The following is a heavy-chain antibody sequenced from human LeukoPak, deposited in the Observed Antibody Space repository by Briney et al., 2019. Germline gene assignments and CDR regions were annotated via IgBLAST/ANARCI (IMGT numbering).Heavy chain of an antibody. J-gene: IGHJ4*02. CDR2: IYYSGST. V-gene: IGHV4-61*08. D-gene: IGHD1-1*01. CDR3: ARDKDDGYFDY. CDR1: GDSITSSGYY. Sequence: PSETLSLTCTVSGDSITSSGYYWSWIRQPPGTGLEWIGYIYYSGSTNYNPSLKSRVTISVDTSKNQFSLKLSSVTAADTAVYYCARDKDDGYFDYWGQGTLVTVSS.